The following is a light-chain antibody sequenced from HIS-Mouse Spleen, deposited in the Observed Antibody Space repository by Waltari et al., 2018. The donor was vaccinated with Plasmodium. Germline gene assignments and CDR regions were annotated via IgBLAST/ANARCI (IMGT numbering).Light chain of an antibody. Sequence: QSALTQPRSVSRSPGQSVTISCTGTSSDVGGYNYVSWYQQHPGKAPKRMIYDVSKRPSGVPDRFSGSKSGNTASLTISGLQAEDEADYYCCSYAGSYTWVFGGGTKLTVL. CDR2: DVS. CDR1: SSDVGGYNY. J-gene: IGLJ3*02. CDR3: CSYAGSYTWV. V-gene: IGLV2-11*01.